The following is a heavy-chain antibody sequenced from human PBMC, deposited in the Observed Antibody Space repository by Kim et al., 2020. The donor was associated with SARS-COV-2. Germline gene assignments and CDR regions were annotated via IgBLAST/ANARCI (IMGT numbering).Heavy chain of an antibody. CDR3: AHRRQQLFDS. V-gene: IGHV2-5*01. CDR2: DEN. D-gene: IGHD6-13*01. J-gene: IGHJ5*01. Sequence: DENRYSPSLKSRLTISKDTSKNQVVFTMTNMDPVDTATYYCAHRRQQLFDSWGQGTLVTVSS.